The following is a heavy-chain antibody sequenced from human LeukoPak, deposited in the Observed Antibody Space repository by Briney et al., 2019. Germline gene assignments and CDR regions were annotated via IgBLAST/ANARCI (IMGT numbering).Heavy chain of an antibody. CDR1: GFTFSSYA. D-gene: IGHD3-3*01. V-gene: IGHV3-30-3*01. Sequence: PGGSLRLSCAASGFTFSSYAMHWVRQAPGKGLEWVAVISYDGSNKYYADSVKGRFTISRDNSKNTLYLQMNSLRAEDTAVYYCASRTVFGVVPLKYYGMDVWGQGTTVTVSS. CDR2: ISYDGSNK. CDR3: ASRTVFGVVPLKYYGMDV. J-gene: IGHJ6*02.